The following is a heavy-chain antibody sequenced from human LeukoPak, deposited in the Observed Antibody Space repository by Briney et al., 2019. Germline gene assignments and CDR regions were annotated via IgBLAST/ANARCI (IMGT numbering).Heavy chain of an antibody. CDR1: GFTFSPYT. V-gene: IGHV3-21*01. CDR2: ISGSSSYI. Sequence: GGSLRLSCAASGFTFSPYTMNWVRQAPGKGLEWVSSISGSSSYIYYADSVKGRFTISRDNAKNSLYLQMNSLRAEDTAVYYCANWDSGSYSFDYWGQGTLVTVSS. J-gene: IGHJ4*02. CDR3: ANWDSGSYSFDY. D-gene: IGHD1-26*01.